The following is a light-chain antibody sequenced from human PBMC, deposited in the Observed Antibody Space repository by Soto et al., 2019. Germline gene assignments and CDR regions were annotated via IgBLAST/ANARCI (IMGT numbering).Light chain of an antibody. CDR3: QQYNNWPPMYT. CDR1: QSVSSN. CDR2: GAS. Sequence: EIVMTQSPATLSLSPGERATLSCRASQSVSSNLAWYPQKAGQAPRLLINGASTRATGTPARFSGSGSGTEFTLTISSLTSEDFAVYYGQQYNNWPPMYTFGQGTKLEIK. J-gene: IGKJ2*01. V-gene: IGKV3-15*01.